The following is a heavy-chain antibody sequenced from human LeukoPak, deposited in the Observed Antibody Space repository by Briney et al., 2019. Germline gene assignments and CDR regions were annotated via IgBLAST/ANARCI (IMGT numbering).Heavy chain of an antibody. CDR1: GGSFGGHY. CDR3: ARVGGSYDDVDY. J-gene: IGHJ4*02. D-gene: IGHD1-26*01. V-gene: IGHV4-34*01. CDR2: INHSGST. Sequence: SETLSLTCAVSGGSFGGHYWSWIRQPPGKGLEWIGEINHSGSTNYNPSLKSRVTMSVDTSKNQFSLRLSSVTAADTAVYYCARVGGSYDDVDYWGQGTRVTVSS.